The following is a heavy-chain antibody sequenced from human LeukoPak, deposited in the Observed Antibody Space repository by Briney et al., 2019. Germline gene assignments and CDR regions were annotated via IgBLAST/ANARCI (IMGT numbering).Heavy chain of an antibody. CDR3: AGRNDYGDYAGAFDI. J-gene: IGHJ3*02. CDR2: IYSGGST. V-gene: IGHV3-53*01. Sequence: GGSLRLSCAASGFTVSSNYMSWVRQAPGKGLEWVSVIYSGGSTYYADSVKGRLTISRDNSKNTLYLQMNSLRAEDTAVYYCAGRNDYGDYAGAFDIWGQGTMVTVSS. D-gene: IGHD4-17*01. CDR1: GFTVSSNY.